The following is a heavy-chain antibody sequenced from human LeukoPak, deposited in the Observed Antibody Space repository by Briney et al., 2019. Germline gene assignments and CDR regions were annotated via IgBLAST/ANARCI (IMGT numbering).Heavy chain of an antibody. J-gene: IGHJ4*02. Sequence: SETLSLTCTVSGGSISSYYWSWIRQPPGKGLEWIGYIYYSGSTNYNPSLKSRVTISVDTSKNQFSLKLSSVTAADTAVYYCARDRTTAGPYYFDYWGQGTLVTVSS. D-gene: IGHD6-19*01. CDR2: IYYSGST. CDR1: GGSISSYY. V-gene: IGHV4-59*12. CDR3: ARDRTTAGPYYFDY.